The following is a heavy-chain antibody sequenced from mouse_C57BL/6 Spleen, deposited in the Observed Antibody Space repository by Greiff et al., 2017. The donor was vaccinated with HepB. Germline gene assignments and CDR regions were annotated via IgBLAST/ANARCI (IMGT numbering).Heavy chain of an antibody. CDR1: GYTFTSYG. Sequence: QVQLQQSGAELARPGASVKLSCKASGYTFTSYGISWVKQRTGQGLEWMGEIYPRSGNTYYNEKFKGKATLTAEKSSSTAYMELRSLTYEDSAVYFCARWDMYYDSPGFADWGQGTLVTVSA. CDR3: ARWDMYYDSPGFAD. J-gene: IGHJ3*01. CDR2: IYPRSGNT. V-gene: IGHV1-81*01. D-gene: IGHD2-4*01.